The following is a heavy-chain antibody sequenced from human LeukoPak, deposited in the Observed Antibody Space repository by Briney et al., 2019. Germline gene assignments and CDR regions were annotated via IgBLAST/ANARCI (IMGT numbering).Heavy chain of an antibody. CDR3: ARGHYSSSWYDAFDI. J-gene: IGHJ3*02. CDR1: GYTFTSYG. CDR2: ISAYNGNT. V-gene: IGHV1-18*01. Sequence: GASVKVSCKASGYTFTSYGISWVRQAPGQGLEWMGWISAYNGNTNYAQKLQGRVTMTTDTSTSTAYMELRSLRCDDTAVYYCARGHYSSSWYDAFDIWGQGTMVTVSS. D-gene: IGHD6-13*01.